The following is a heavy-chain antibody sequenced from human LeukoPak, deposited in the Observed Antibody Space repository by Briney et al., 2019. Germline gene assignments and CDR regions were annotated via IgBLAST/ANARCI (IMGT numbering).Heavy chain of an antibody. CDR1: GDSIRSYY. Sequence: SETLSLACTVSGDSIRSYYWSWIRQPPGKGLEWIGYIYYSGSTNYNPSLKSRVTISVDTSKNQFSLKLSSVTAADTAVYYCARRDGHYYYYYMDVWGKGTTVTVSS. D-gene: IGHD4-17*01. J-gene: IGHJ6*03. CDR2: IYYSGST. CDR3: ARRDGHYYYYYMDV. V-gene: IGHV4-59*12.